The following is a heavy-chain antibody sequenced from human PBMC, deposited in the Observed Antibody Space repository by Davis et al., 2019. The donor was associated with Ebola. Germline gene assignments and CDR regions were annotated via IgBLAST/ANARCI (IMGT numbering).Heavy chain of an antibody. CDR3: TRVGSGYYYSAFDI. Sequence: GESLKISCTASGFTFGDYAMSWFRQAPGKGLEWVGFIRSKAYGGTTEYAASVKGRFTISRDDSKSIAYLQMNSLKTEDTAVYYCTRVGSGYYYSAFDIWGQGTMVTVSS. CDR1: GFTFGDYA. J-gene: IGHJ3*02. D-gene: IGHD3-22*01. CDR2: IRSKAYGGTT. V-gene: IGHV3-49*03.